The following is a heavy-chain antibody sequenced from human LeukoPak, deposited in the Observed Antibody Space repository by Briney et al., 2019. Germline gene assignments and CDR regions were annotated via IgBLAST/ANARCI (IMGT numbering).Heavy chain of an antibody. CDR1: GFTLSSYA. D-gene: IGHD3-22*01. CDR3: AKDPTHFRVWDDYDSNVLNC. J-gene: IGHJ4*02. CDR2: ISNSDGNT. V-gene: IGHV3-23*01. Sequence: GGSLRLSCAASGFTLSSYAMSWVRQAPGKGLQWVSTISNSDGNTYYAASVKGRFTISRDNSKNTLNLQMNSLRAEDTAVYYCAKDPTHFRVWDDYDSNVLNCWGQGTLVTVSS.